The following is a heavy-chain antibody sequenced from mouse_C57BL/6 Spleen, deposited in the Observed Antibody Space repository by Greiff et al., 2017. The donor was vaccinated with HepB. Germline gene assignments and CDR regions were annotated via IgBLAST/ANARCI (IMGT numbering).Heavy chain of an antibody. D-gene: IGHD1-1*01. CDR3: ARNYGFAY. V-gene: IGHV5-17*01. Sequence: EVQVVESGGGLVKPGGSLKLSCAASGFTFSDYGMHWVRQAPEKGLEWVAYISSGSSTIYYADTMKGRFTISRDNAKNTLFLQMTSLRSEDTAMYYCARNYGFAYWGQGTLVTVSA. CDR2: ISSGSSTI. J-gene: IGHJ3*01. CDR1: GFTFSDYG.